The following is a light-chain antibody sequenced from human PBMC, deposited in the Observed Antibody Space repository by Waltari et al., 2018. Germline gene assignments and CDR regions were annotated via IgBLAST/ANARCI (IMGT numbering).Light chain of an antibody. Sequence: EIVLTQSPGTLSLSPGERATLSCRASQSVSSSYLAWDQQKPGQAPRPLIYGASSRATGIPDRFSGSGSGTDFTLTISRLEPEDFAVYYCQQYGSSPPITFGQGTRLEIK. J-gene: IGKJ5*01. CDR3: QQYGSSPPIT. V-gene: IGKV3-20*01. CDR1: QSVSSSY. CDR2: GAS.